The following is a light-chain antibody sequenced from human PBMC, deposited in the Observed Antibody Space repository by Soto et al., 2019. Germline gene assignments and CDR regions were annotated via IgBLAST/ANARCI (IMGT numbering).Light chain of an antibody. V-gene: IGKV3-20*01. CDR3: QLYGASPKYT. CDR1: QSVSSSS. Sequence: EIVLTQSPGTLSLSPGQRATLSGRASQSVSSSSLAWYQQRPGQAPRLLIYGASRRATGIPDRFSGSGSGTDFNLTISRLEPEDFAVYYCQLYGASPKYTFGQGNKLASK. CDR2: GAS. J-gene: IGKJ2*01.